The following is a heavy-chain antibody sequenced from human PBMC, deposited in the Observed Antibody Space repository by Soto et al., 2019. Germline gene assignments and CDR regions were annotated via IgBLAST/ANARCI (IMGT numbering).Heavy chain of an antibody. CDR2: IYYSGST. CDR3: ATPATVISESAFDI. D-gene: IGHD4-17*01. Sequence: QLQLQESGPGLVKPSETLSLTCTVSGGSISSSSYYWGWIRQPPGKGLEWIGSIYYSGSTYYNPSLKSRATISVDTSKNQFSLKLSSVTAADTAVYYCATPATVISESAFDIWGQGTMVTVSS. CDR1: GGSISSSSYY. V-gene: IGHV4-39*01. J-gene: IGHJ3*02.